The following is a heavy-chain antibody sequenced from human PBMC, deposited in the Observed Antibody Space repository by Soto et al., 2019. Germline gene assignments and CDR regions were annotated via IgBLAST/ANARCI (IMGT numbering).Heavy chain of an antibody. D-gene: IGHD1-26*01. CDR2: ISSSSTI. Sequence: GGSLRLSCAASGFTFSDYYMNWVRQAPGKGLEWVSSISSSSTIYYADSVKGRFTISRDNAKNSLYLQMNSLRAEDTAFKGSPGGLGAFDIWGQGTMVTVSS. CDR3: PGGLGAFDI. V-gene: IGHV3-11*04. CDR1: GFTFSDYY. J-gene: IGHJ3*02.